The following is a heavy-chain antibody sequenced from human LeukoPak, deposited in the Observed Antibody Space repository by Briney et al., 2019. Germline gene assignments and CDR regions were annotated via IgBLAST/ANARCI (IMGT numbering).Heavy chain of an antibody. CDR3: ARAQHRRLEMVI. CDR2: INHSGST. CDR1: GGSFSGYY. Sequence: SETLSLTCAVYGGSFSGYYWSWIRQPPGKGLEWIGEINHSGSTNYNPSLKSRVTISVDTSKNQFSLKLSSVTAADTAVYYCARAQHRRLEMVIWGQGILVTVSS. V-gene: IGHV4-34*01. J-gene: IGHJ4*02. D-gene: IGHD5-24*01.